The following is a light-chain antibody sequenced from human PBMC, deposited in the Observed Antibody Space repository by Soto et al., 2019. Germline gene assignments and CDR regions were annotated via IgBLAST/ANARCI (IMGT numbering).Light chain of an antibody. CDR3: QQYNNWPIT. CDR1: QSVSSN. CDR2: GAS. V-gene: IGKV3-15*01. Sequence: EIVMTQSPATLSVSPGERATLSRRASQSVSSNLAWYQQKPGQAPRLLIYGASTSATGIPARFSGSGSGTEFTLTISSLQSEDFAVYYCQQYNNWPITFGQGTRLEIK. J-gene: IGKJ5*01.